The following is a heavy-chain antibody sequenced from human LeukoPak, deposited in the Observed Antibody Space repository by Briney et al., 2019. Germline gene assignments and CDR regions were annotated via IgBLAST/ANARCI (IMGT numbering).Heavy chain of an antibody. D-gene: IGHD3-3*01. CDR1: GFTFSSYS. V-gene: IGHV3-21*01. CDR2: ISSSSSYI. CDR3: ARGPGYDFWSGYYMDV. Sequence: GGSLRLSCAASGFTFSSYSMNWVRQAPGKGLEWVSSISSSSSYIYYADSVKGRFTISRDNAKNSLYLQMNSLRAEDTAVYYCARGPGYDFWSGYYMDVWGKGTTVTVSS. J-gene: IGHJ6*03.